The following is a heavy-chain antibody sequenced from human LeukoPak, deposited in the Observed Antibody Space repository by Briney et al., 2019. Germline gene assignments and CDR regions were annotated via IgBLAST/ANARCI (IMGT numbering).Heavy chain of an antibody. J-gene: IGHJ3*02. CDR2: MNPNSGNT. Sequence: ASVKVSCKASGYTFTSYDINWVRQATGQGLEWMGWMNPNSGNTGYAQKFQGRVTMTRNTSICTAYMELSSLRSEDTAVYYCTISGYSGSYDAFDIWGQGTMVTVSS. D-gene: IGHD1-26*01. V-gene: IGHV1-8*01. CDR1: GYTFTSYD. CDR3: TISGYSGSYDAFDI.